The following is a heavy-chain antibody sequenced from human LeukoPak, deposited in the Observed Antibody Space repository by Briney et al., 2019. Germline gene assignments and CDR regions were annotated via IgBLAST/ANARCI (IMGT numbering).Heavy chain of an antibody. V-gene: IGHV3-21*01. CDR1: GFTFSSYS. D-gene: IGHD2-15*01. J-gene: IGHJ4*02. Sequence: GGSLRLSCAASGFTFSSYSMNWVRRAPGKGLEWVSSISSSSSYIYYADSVKGRFTISRDNAKNSLYLQMNSLRAEDTAVYYCARMPIDCSGGSCYKGFNYWGQGTLVTVSS. CDR3: ARMPIDCSGGSCYKGFNY. CDR2: ISSSSSYI.